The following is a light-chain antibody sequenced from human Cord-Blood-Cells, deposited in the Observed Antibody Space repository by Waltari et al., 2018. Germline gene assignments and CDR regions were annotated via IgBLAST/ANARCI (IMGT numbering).Light chain of an antibody. J-gene: IGKJ3*01. CDR1: QSVSSN. V-gene: IGKV3-15*01. CDR2: GAS. Sequence: EIVMTQSPATLSVSPGERATLSCRASQSVSSNLAWYQQKPGQSPRLLNYGASTRATGIPARFSGSGSGTEFTLTISSLQSEDFAVYYGQQYNNWPFTFGPGTKVDIK. CDR3: QQYNNWPFT.